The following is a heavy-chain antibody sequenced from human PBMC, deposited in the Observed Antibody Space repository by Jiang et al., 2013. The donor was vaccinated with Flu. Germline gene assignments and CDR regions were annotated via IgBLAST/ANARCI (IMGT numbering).Heavy chain of an antibody. Sequence: GAEVKKPGSSVKVSCKASGGTFSRYTINWVRQAPGQGLEWMGGITPFLGMPHYAQKFQGRVTITADESTNTAYMELSSLRSDDTALYYCADVLHDSDGDAYAFDNWGQGTLVTVSS. D-gene: IGHD4-23*01. CDR1: GGTFSRYT. J-gene: IGHJ4*02. V-gene: IGHV1-69*02. CDR2: ITPFLGMP. CDR3: ADVLHDSDGDAYAFDN.